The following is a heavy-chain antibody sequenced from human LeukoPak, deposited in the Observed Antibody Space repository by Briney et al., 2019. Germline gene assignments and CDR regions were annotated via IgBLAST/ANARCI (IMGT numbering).Heavy chain of an antibody. J-gene: IGHJ4*02. D-gene: IGHD6-19*01. V-gene: IGHV3-23*01. CDR1: GFTFGSFS. Sequence: GGSLRLSCAASGFTFGSFSMDWVRQAPGKGLEWVSAIYPSGDSTYYADSVKGRFTISRDNSRNTLYLQMHSLSAEDTAVYYCAKDVKPDSGRDVDYWGQGTLVTVSS. CDR3: AKDVKPDSGRDVDY. CDR2: IYPSGDST.